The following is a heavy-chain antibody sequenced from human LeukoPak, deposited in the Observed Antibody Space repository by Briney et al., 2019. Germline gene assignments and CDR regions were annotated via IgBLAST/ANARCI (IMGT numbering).Heavy chain of an antibody. J-gene: IGHJ4*02. CDR3: ARVTSMITFGGVIVIAGHGYFDY. D-gene: IGHD3-16*02. V-gene: IGHV1-18*01. CDR1: GYTFTSYG. Sequence: ASVKVSCKASGYTFTSYGISWVRQAPGQGLEWMGWISAYNGNTNYAQKLQGRVTMTRDTSTSTVYMELSSLRSEDTAVYYCARVTSMITFGGVIVIAGHGYFDYWGQGTLVTVSS. CDR2: ISAYNGNT.